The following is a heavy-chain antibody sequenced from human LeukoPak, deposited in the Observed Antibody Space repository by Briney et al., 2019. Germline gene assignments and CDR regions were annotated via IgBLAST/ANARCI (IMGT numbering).Heavy chain of an antibody. V-gene: IGHV3-9*01. J-gene: IGHJ6*02. Sequence: PGGSLRLSCAASGFTFDDYAMHWVRQAPGKGLEWVSGISWNSVNIDYADSVKGRFTISRDNAKNSLYLQMNSLRAEDTALYYCIKDLTSDIVVVPAANTNYYYYYAMDVWGQGTTVTVSS. CDR3: IKDLTSDIVVVPAANTNYYYYYAMDV. D-gene: IGHD2-2*01. CDR2: ISWNSVNI. CDR1: GFTFDDYA.